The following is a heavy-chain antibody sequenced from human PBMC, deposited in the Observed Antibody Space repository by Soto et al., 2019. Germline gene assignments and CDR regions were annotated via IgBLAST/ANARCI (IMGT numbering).Heavy chain of an antibody. CDR3: AQVRGWGVVRPPHDY. D-gene: IGHD3-10*01. CDR1: GFTFRNFV. Sequence: EVQLLESGGGMVQPGGSLRLSCAASGFTFRNFVMSWVRQAPGKGLEWVSGIRATGGKTFYADSVKGRFIISRDNSKNMLSVQIKRLRDDVTAQELCAQVRGWGVVRPPHDYWGKGTLVTASS. J-gene: IGHJ4*02. CDR2: IRATGGKT. V-gene: IGHV3-23*01.